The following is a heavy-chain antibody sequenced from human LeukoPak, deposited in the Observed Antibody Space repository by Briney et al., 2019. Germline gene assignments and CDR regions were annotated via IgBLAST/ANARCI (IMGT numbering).Heavy chain of an antibody. Sequence: GGSLRLSCAASGFTFSSYWMSWVRQAPGKGLEWVANIKQDGSEKYYVDSVKGRFTISRDNSKNTLYLQMNSLRAEDTAVYYCAKGGMDGDYEDSWGQGTLVTVSS. D-gene: IGHD4-17*01. CDR2: IKQDGSEK. CDR1: GFTFSSYW. CDR3: AKGGMDGDYEDS. V-gene: IGHV3-7*01. J-gene: IGHJ4*02.